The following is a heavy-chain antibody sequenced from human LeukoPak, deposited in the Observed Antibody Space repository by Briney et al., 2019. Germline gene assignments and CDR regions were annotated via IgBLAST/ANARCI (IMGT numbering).Heavy chain of an antibody. J-gene: IGHJ4*02. V-gene: IGHV4-59*01. Sequence: SETLSLTCTVSGGSISSYYWSWIRQPPGKGLEWIGYIYYSGSTNYNPSLKSRVTISVDTSKNQFSLKLSSVTAADTAVYYCARVGALWFGEATRYYFDYWGQGTLVTVSS. CDR3: ARVGALWFGEATRYYFDY. CDR1: GGSISSYY. CDR2: IYYSGST. D-gene: IGHD3-10*01.